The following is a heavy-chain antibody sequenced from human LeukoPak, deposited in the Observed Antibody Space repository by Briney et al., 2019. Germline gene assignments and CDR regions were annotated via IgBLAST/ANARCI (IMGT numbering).Heavy chain of an antibody. CDR3: ARDFPLGPYSSGWYGRFDY. CDR2: IIPIFGTA. J-gene: IGHJ4*02. Sequence: GASVKVSCKASGGTFSSYAISWVRQAPGQGLEWMGGIIPIFGTANYAQKFQGRVTITADKSTSTAYMELSSLRSEDTAVYYCARDFPLGPYSSGWYGRFDYWGQGTLVTVSS. V-gene: IGHV1-69*06. D-gene: IGHD6-19*01. CDR1: GGTFSSYA.